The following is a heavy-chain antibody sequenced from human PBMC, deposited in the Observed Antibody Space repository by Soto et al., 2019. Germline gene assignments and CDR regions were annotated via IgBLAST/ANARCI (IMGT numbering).Heavy chain of an antibody. CDR3: ARDPDAAPDL. CDR1: GGSMSCSVYY. CDR2: ISYSGST. D-gene: IGHD6-25*01. Sequence: PSETLSLTCTVSGGSMSCSVYYWSWIRQPPGKGLEWIGYISYSGSTFYNPSLESRLTMSIDTSKSQFYLKLSSASAADTAVYFCARDPDAAPDLWGQGTLVTVSS. V-gene: IGHV4-30-4*01. J-gene: IGHJ5*02.